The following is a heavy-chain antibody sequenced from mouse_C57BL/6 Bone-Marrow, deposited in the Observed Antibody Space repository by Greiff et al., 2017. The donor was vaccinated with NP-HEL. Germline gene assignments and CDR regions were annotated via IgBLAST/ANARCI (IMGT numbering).Heavy chain of an antibody. Sequence: DVMLVESGGGLVQPGESLKLSCESNEYEFPSHDMSWVRKTPEKRLELVAAINSDGGSTYYPDTMERRFIISRDNTKKTLYLQMSSLRSEDTALYYCARQRTTVVPYYAMDYWGQGTSVTVSS. CDR1: EYEFPSHD. D-gene: IGHD1-1*01. CDR2: INSDGGST. CDR3: ARQRTTVVPYYAMDY. V-gene: IGHV5-2*01. J-gene: IGHJ4*01.